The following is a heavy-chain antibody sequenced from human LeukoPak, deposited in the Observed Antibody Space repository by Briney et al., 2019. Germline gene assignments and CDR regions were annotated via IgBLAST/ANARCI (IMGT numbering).Heavy chain of an antibody. CDR1: GFTFSSYS. CDR3: ARAEAYSSSWYDY. V-gene: IGHV3-48*01. CDR2: ISTSSTTI. J-gene: IGHJ4*02. Sequence: GESLRLSCAASGFTFSSYSMNWVRQAPGKGLEWVSYISTSSTTIYYADSVKGRFTISRDNAKNSLYLQMNSLRAEDTAVYYCARAEAYSSSWYDYWGQGTLVTVSS. D-gene: IGHD6-13*01.